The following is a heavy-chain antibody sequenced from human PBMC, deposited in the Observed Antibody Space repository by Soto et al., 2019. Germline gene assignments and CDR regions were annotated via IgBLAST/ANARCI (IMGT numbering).Heavy chain of an antibody. Sequence: EVQLVESGGVLVQPGRSLRLSCVASVFTFDEYAMHWVRQVPGKGLEWVSGINWNSGSIGYADSVKGRFAISRDNAKNSLHLQMNSLRAEDTAFYYCVKDESINWYSGHFRHWGQGTLVTVSS. CDR2: INWNSGSI. V-gene: IGHV3-9*01. CDR1: VFTFDEYA. D-gene: IGHD6-13*01. CDR3: VKDESINWYSGHFRH. J-gene: IGHJ1*01.